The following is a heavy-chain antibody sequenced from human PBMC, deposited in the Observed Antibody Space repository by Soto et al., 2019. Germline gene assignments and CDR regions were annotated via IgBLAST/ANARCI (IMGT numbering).Heavy chain of an antibody. V-gene: IGHV2-5*01. CDR2: IYWNDDK. CDR1: GFSLSTSGVG. CDR3: AHSLMLGYCSGGSCRTNWFDP. Sequence: QITLKESGPTLVKPTQTLTLTCTFSGFSLSTSGVGVGWIRQPPGKALEWLALIYWNDDKRYSPSLKSRHTTTNDTAKNQVVLTMTNMDPVDTATYYCAHSLMLGYCSGGSCRTNWFDPWGQGTLVTVSS. J-gene: IGHJ5*02. D-gene: IGHD2-15*01.